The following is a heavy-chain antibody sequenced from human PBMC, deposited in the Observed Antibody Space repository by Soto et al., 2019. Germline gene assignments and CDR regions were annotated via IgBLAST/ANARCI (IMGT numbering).Heavy chain of an antibody. CDR1: GYTFTVYA. J-gene: IGHJ4*02. D-gene: IGHD6-19*01. CDR2: INAGNGNT. CDR3: ARAVAVPADFDY. Sequence: QVQLVQSGAEEKKPGASVKVSCKASGYTFTVYAMHWVRQAPGQRLEWMGWINAGNGNTKYSQKFQGRVTITRDTSASTAYTELSSLRSEDTAVDYCARAVAVPADFDYWGQGTLVTVSS. V-gene: IGHV1-3*05.